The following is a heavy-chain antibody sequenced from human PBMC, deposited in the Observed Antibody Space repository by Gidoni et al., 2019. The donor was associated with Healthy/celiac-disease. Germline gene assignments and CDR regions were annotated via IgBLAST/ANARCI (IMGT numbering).Heavy chain of an antibody. Sequence: QVQLQESGPGLVKPSETLSLTCTVSGGSISSYYWSWIRQPPGKRLEWIGYIYYSGSTNYNPSLKSRVTISVDTSKNQFSLKLSSVTAADTAVYYCARAVSGDYVDYWGQGTLVTVSS. D-gene: IGHD4-17*01. CDR2: IYYSGST. J-gene: IGHJ4*02. CDR3: ARAVSGDYVDY. V-gene: IGHV4-59*01. CDR1: GGSISSYY.